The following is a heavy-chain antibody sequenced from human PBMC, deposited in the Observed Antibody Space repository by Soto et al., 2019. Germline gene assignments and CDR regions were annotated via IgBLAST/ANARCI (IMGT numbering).Heavy chain of an antibody. J-gene: IGHJ4*02. CDR2: TYYRPKWNS. V-gene: IGHV6-1*01. CDR1: GDSVSSNSAA. CDR3: ARDEGGP. Sequence: SQTLSLTCAISGDSVSSNSAAWSWIRQSPSRGLEWLGRTYYRPKWNSNYAVSVKGRVTINPDTSKNQFSLQLNSVTPEDTAVYYCARDEGGPWGQGTLVTVSS.